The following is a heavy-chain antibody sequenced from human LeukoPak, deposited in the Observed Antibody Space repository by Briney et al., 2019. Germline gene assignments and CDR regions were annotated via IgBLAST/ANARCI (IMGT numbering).Heavy chain of an antibody. CDR2: INSDGSST. J-gene: IGHJ6*02. D-gene: IGHD6-13*01. V-gene: IGHV3-74*01. Sequence: GGSLRLSCAASVFTVSSNYMGWVRQAPGRGLVWVSRINSDGSSTSYADSVKGRFTISRDNAKNTLHLQMNSLRAEDTAVYYCARDLVRIAATGSVHYGMDVWGQGTTVTVSS. CDR1: VFTVSSNY. CDR3: ARDLVRIAATGSVHYGMDV.